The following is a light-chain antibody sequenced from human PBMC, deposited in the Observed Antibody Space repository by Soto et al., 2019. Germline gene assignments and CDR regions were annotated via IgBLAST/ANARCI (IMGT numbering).Light chain of an antibody. CDR1: TSNIGRNF. Sequence: QSVLTQPPSASETPGQRVTMSCSGSTSNIGRNFVYWYQQVPGTAPKLLIYMNDQRPSGVPDRFSGSKSGTTASLAISGLRSEDEADYYCAAWDASVSSHVFGTGTKLTV. J-gene: IGLJ1*01. CDR2: MND. V-gene: IGLV1-47*01. CDR3: AAWDASVSSHV.